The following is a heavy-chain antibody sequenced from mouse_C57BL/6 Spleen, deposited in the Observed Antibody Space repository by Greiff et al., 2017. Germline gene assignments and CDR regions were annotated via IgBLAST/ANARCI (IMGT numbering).Heavy chain of an antibody. CDR1: GYTFTDYN. V-gene: IGHV1-22*01. J-gene: IGHJ4*01. D-gene: IGHD2-4*01. CDR3: ARHYDYDEGYYAMDY. CDR2: INPNNGGT. Sequence: EVQLQQSGPELVKPGASVKMSCKASGYTFTDYNMHWVKQSHGKSLEWIGYINPNNGGTSYNQKFKGKATLTVNKSSSTAYMELRSLTSEDSAVYYCARHYDYDEGYYAMDYWGQGTSVTVSS.